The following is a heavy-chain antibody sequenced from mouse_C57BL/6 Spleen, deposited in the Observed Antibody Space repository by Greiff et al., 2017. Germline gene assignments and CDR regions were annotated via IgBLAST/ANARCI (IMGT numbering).Heavy chain of an antibody. J-gene: IGHJ4*01. CDR3: ANGYYMDY. V-gene: IGHV1-82*01. CDR1: GYAFSSSW. CDR2: IYPGDGDT. Sequence: VQLQQSGPELVKPGASVKISCKASGYAFSSSWMNWVKQRPGKGLEWIGRIYPGDGDTNYNGKFKGKATLTADKSSSTAYMQLSSLTSEDSAVYFCANGYYMDYWGQGTSVTVSS. D-gene: IGHD2-3*01.